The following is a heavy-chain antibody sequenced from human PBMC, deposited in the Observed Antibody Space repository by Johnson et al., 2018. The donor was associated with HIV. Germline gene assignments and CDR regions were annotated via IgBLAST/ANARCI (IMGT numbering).Heavy chain of an antibody. D-gene: IGHD7-27*01. V-gene: IGHV3-30*18. J-gene: IGHJ3*02. CDR1: GFTLSTYC. Sequence: HVQLVESGGGVVQPGRSLRLSCVASGFTLSTYCMHWVRQAPGKGLEWVAFISYDGSNKYYADSVKGRFTISRDSSKNTLYLQMNSLRPEDTAVYYCAKDRNWGRLFDAFDIWGQGTMVTVSS. CDR2: ISYDGSNK. CDR3: AKDRNWGRLFDAFDI.